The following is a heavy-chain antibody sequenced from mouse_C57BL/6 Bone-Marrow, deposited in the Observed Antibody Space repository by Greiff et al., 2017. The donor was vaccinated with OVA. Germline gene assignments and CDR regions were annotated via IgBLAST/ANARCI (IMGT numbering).Heavy chain of an antibody. CDR2: IDPSDSYT. D-gene: IGHD1-1*01. CDR1: GYTFTSYW. J-gene: IGHJ1*03. Sequence: QVQLQQPGAELVKPGASVKLSCKASGYTFTSYWMQWVKQRPGQGLEWIGEIDPSDSYTNYNQKFKGKATLTVDTPSSTAYMQLSSLTSEDSAVYYCARYGISYGSSHWYFDVWGTGTTVTVSS. CDR3: ARYGISYGSSHWYFDV. V-gene: IGHV1-50*01.